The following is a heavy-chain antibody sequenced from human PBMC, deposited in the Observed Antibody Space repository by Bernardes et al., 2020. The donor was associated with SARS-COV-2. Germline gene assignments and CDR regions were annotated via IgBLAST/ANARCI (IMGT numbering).Heavy chain of an antibody. CDR3: ASPRVDFDWLLPLDY. V-gene: IGHV3-30-3*01. Sequence: GGSLRLSCAASGFSFSTHAMHWVRRAPGKGLEWVAVPSYDGDNQYYADSVKGRFTISRDNSMNTLYLEMNSLTPEDTAVYYCASPRVDFDWLLPLDYWGRGTRVTVSS. CDR1: GFSFSTHA. D-gene: IGHD3-9*01. CDR2: PSYDGDNQ. J-gene: IGHJ4*02.